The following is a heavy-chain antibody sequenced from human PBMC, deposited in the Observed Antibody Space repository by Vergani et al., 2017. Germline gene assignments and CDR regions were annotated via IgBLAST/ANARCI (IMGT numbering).Heavy chain of an antibody. CDR2: IDRNYGVK. V-gene: IGHV3-9*01. J-gene: IGHJ2*01. D-gene: IGHD3-16*01. CDR1: GFTFQAFA. Sequence: VEAGGGLVQPGGSLRLSCTASGFTFQAFAFHWVRPVSGRGLEWVSGIDRNYGVKNGNSFEGRFSISRDNAKKAVFLQMNNLRHEDTALYFCVKDNDYDADGPFELWGRGTRFTVSS. CDR3: VKDNDYDADGPFEL.